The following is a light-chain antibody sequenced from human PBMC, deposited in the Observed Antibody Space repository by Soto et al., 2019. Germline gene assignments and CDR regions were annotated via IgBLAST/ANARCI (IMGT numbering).Light chain of an antibody. CDR3: CSYADSSSYV. Sequence: QSVLTQPASVSGSPGQSITISCTGTSSDVGSYNLVSWYQQYPGKAPKLMIYEGSKRPSGVSNRFSGSKSGNTASLTISGLQAEDEADYYCCSYADSSSYVFGTGTKLTVL. CDR2: EGS. CDR1: SSDVGSYNL. V-gene: IGLV2-23*01. J-gene: IGLJ1*01.